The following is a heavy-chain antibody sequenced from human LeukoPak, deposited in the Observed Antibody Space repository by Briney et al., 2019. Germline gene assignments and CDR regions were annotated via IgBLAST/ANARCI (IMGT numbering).Heavy chain of an antibody. CDR3: ARGPTLYYDSSGYYLDY. V-gene: IGHV1-2*02. CDR2: INPNSGGT. CDR1: GYTFTGYY. Sequence: ASVKVSCKASGYTFTGYYMHWVRQAPGQGLEWMGWINPNSGGTNYAQKFQGRVTMTRDTSISTAYMELSRLRSDDTAVYYCARGPTLYYDSSGYYLDYWGQGTLVTVSS. J-gene: IGHJ4*02. D-gene: IGHD3-22*01.